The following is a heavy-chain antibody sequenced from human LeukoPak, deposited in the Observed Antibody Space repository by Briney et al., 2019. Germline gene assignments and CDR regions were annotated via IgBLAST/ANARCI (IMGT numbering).Heavy chain of an antibody. CDR1: VGSISSYY. CDR2: IYTSGST. CDR3: ARDGLMVCGGDCYQLDY. D-gene: IGHD2-21*02. J-gene: IGHJ4*02. V-gene: IGHV4-4*07. Sequence: SETLSLTCTVSVGSISSYYWSWIRQPAGKGREWIGRIYTSGSTNYNPSLKSRVTMSVDTSKNQFSLKLSSVTAADTAVYYCARDGLMVCGGDCYQLDYWGQGTLVTVSS.